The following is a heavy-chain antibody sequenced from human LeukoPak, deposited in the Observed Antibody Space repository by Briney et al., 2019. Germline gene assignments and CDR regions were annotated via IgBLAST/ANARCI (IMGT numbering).Heavy chain of an antibody. Sequence: SETLSLTCTVSGGSISNYYWSWIRQPAGKGLEWIGRIYTSGSTNYNPSLKSRVTMSVDTSKNQFSLKLSSVTAADTAVYYCARVRRRRVVPAAIGAFDIWGQGTMVTVSS. J-gene: IGHJ3*02. V-gene: IGHV4-4*07. D-gene: IGHD2-2*01. CDR1: GGSISNYY. CDR3: ARVRRRRVVPAAIGAFDI. CDR2: IYTSGST.